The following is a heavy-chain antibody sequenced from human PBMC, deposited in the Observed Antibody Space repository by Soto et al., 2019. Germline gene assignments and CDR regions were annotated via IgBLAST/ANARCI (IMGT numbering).Heavy chain of an antibody. CDR3: ARGYGDYDFWSGYYLGNYFDY. CDR2: MNPNRGNT. CDR1: GYTFTSYD. V-gene: IGHV1-8*01. J-gene: IGHJ4*02. D-gene: IGHD3-3*01. Sequence: QVQLVQSGAEVKKPGASVKVSCKASGYTFTSYDINWVRQATGQGLEWMGWMNPNRGNTGYAQKFQGTVTTTRNTSISTAYMELSSLRSEDTAVYYCARGYGDYDFWSGYYLGNYFDYWGQGTLVTVSS.